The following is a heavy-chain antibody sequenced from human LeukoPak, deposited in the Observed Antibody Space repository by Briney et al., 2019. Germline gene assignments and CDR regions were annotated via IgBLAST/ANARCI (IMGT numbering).Heavy chain of an antibody. CDR1: GYTFTGHY. CDR2: INPNTGGT. CDR3: ARDPKFYDHIWGSYLPDY. J-gene: IGHJ4*02. D-gene: IGHD3-16*02. V-gene: IGHV1-2*02. Sequence: ASVKVSCKASGYTFTGHYMHWVRQAPGHGLEWMGWINPNTGGTFHAQKFQGRVTLTRDSSINIVYMELRRLRSDDTAVYYCARDPKFYDHIWGSYLPDYWGQGTLVTVSS.